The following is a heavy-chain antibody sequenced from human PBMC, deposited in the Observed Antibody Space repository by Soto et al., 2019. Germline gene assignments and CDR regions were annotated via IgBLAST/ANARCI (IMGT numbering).Heavy chain of an antibody. CDR3: ASGEYCGGDCYHAPVDY. V-gene: IGHV1-69*06. J-gene: IGHJ4*02. D-gene: IGHD2-21*02. Sequence: RASVKVSCKASGGTFSSYAISWVRQAPGRGLEWMGGIIPIFGTANYAQKFQGRVTITADKSTSTAYMELSSLRSEGTAVYYCASGEYCGGDCYHAPVDYWGQGTLVTVSS. CDR2: IIPIFGTA. CDR1: GGTFSSYA.